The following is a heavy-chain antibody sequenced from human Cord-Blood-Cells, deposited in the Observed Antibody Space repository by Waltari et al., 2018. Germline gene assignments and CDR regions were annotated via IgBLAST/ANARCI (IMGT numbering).Heavy chain of an antibody. CDR3: TRDREADYDILTGYYYYYYYMDV. Sequence: EVQLVESGGGLVQPGRSLRLSSTASGFTLGDYAMSWFRQAPGKGLEWVGVIRSKAYGGTTEYAASVKGRFTISRDDSKSIAYLQMNSLKPEDTAVYYCTRDREADYDILTGYYYYYYYMDVWGKGTTVTVSS. J-gene: IGHJ6*03. V-gene: IGHV3-49*03. CDR2: IRSKAYGGTT. D-gene: IGHD3-9*01. CDR1: GFTLGDYA.